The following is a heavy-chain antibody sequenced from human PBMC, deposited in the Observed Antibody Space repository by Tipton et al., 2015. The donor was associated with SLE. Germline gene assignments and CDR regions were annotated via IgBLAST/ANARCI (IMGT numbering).Heavy chain of an antibody. D-gene: IGHD3-22*01. CDR2: TYYRSKWYN. V-gene: IGHV6-1*01. CDR3: ARGRPGYYPINWFDP. Sequence: GLVKPSQTLSLTCAISGDSVSSNSAAWNWIRQSPSRGLEWLGRTYYRSKWYNDYAVSVKSRITINPDTSKNQFSLKLTSVTAADTAVYYCARGRPGYYPINWFDPWGQGTLVTVSS. CDR1: GDSVSSNSAA. J-gene: IGHJ5*02.